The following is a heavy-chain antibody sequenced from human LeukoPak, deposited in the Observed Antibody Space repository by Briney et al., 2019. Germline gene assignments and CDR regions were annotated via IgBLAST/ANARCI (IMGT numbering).Heavy chain of an antibody. CDR3: ARGDDNWNYSGDAFDI. CDR1: GGSISSSSYY. V-gene: IGHV4-39*07. CDR2: IYYSGST. J-gene: IGHJ3*02. D-gene: IGHD1-7*01. Sequence: PSETLSLTCTVSGGSISSSSYYWGWIRQPPGKGLEWIGSIYYSGSTYYSPSLKSRVTISVDTSKNQFSLKLSSVTAADTAVYYCARGDDNWNYSGDAFDIWGQGTMVTVSS.